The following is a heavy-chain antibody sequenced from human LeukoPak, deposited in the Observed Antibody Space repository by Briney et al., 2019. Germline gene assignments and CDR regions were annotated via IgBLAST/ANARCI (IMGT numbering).Heavy chain of an antibody. CDR1: GGSISSSSYY. J-gene: IGHJ4*01. CDR3: AVDFGSHRVVY. D-gene: IGHD3-3*01. CDR2: IYYSGNT. Sequence: SETLSLTCAVSGGSISSSSYYWGWVRQPPGKGLEWIGSIYYSGNTYYNPSLKSRVTISLDTSKNQYSLRLSSVTAADTAVYYCAVDFGSHRVVYWGQGSLVTVSS. V-gene: IGHV4-39*01.